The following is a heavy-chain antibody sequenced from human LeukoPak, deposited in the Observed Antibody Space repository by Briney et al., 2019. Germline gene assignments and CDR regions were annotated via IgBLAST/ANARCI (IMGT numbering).Heavy chain of an antibody. CDR2: IKQDGSER. D-gene: IGHD6-19*01. CDR3: VRNLAVAGTCFDS. Sequence: GSLKTSCGAPGVTFRNYLVRWGRPAPGAGVEGVAHIKQDGSERNYVTSVRGRFTISRDNAESSLYLQMNSLRAEDTAVYYCVRNLAVAGTCFDSWGQGTLVTVSS. CDR1: GVTFRNYL. J-gene: IGHJ4*02. V-gene: IGHV3-7*03.